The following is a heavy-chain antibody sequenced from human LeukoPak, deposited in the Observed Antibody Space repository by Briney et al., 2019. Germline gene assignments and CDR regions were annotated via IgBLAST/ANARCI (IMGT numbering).Heavy chain of an antibody. V-gene: IGHV3-30*02. J-gene: IGHJ4*02. CDR3: AKDQYRSSNYFDY. D-gene: IGHD6-6*01. Sequence: PGGSLRLSCAASGFTFSSYGMHWVRQAPGKGLEWVAFIQSDGSIKYYADSVKGRFTTSRDNSKNTLYLHMNRLRAEDTAVYYCAKDQYRSSNYFDYWGQGTLVTVPS. CDR1: GFTFSSYG. CDR2: IQSDGSIK.